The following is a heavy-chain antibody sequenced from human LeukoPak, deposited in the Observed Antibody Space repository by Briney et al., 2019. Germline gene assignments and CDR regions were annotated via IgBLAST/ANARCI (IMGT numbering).Heavy chain of an antibody. J-gene: IGHJ6*02. CDR1: GFTFSSYS. CDR2: ISSSSSYI. V-gene: IGHV3-21*01. Sequence: PGGSLRLSCAASGFTFSSYSMNWVRQAPGKGLEWVSSISSSSSYIYYADSVKGRFTISRDNAKNSLYLQMNSLRAEDTAVYYCARDLRCSSTSCYTIYYYGMDVWGQGTTVTVPS. D-gene: IGHD2-2*02. CDR3: ARDLRCSSTSCYTIYYYGMDV.